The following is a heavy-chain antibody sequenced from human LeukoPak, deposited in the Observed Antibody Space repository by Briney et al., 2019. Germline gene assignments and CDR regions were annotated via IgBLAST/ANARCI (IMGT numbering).Heavy chain of an antibody. V-gene: IGHV1-18*01. CDR3: ARDISLLPADY. CDR1: GHTFTSYG. CDR2: ISAYNGNT. Sequence: ASVKVSCKASGHTFTSYGISWVRQAPGQGLEWMGWISAYNGNTNYAQKLQGRVTMTTDTSTSTAYKELRSLRSDDTAVYYCARDISLLPADYWGQGTLVTVSS. J-gene: IGHJ4*02. D-gene: IGHD1-26*01.